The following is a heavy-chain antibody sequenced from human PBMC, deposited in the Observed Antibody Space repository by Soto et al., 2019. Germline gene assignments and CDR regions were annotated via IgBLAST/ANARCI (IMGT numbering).Heavy chain of an antibody. CDR2: IRSKGNNYAT. CDR3: SRQASDFWSGKPQYYMDV. CDR1: GFTFSGSA. D-gene: IGHD3-3*01. J-gene: IGHJ6*03. Sequence: EVQLVESGGGLVQPGGSLKLSCAASGFTFSGSAMHWVRQASGKGLEWVGRIRSKGNNYATAYGASLKGRYTISRDDSKNTAYLQMNSLNTEDTAEDYCSRQASDFWSGKPQYYMDVWGKGTTVTVSS. V-gene: IGHV3-73*01.